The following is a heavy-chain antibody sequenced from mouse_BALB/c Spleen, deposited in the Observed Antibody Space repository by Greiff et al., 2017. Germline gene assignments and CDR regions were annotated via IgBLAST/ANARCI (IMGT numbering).Heavy chain of an antibody. CDR1: GYSFTSYC. CDR2: IYPGNSDT. CDR3: TRGGNNNWVPYYFDY. D-gene: IGHD4-1*01. Sequence: VQLQQSGTVLARPGASVKMSCKASGYSFTSYCMHWVKQRPGQGLEWIGAIYPGNSDTSYNQKFKGKAKLTAVTSASTAYMELSSLTNEDSAIYYCTRGGNNNWVPYYFDYWGQGTTLTVSS. J-gene: IGHJ2*01. V-gene: IGHV1-5*01.